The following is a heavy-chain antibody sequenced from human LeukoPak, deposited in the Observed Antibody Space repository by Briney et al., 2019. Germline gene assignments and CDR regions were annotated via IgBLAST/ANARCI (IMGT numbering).Heavy chain of an antibody. CDR3: AKSVGWVKYYFDY. CDR2: ISGSGCVT. D-gene: IGHD6-19*01. Sequence: SGGSLRLSCAASGLTFNNYAMSWVRQAPGKGLEWVSDISGSGCVTHYADSVKGRFTISRDNSKNTLYLQMNSLRAEDTAVYYCAKSVGWVKYYFDYWGQGTLVTVSS. J-gene: IGHJ4*02. V-gene: IGHV3-23*01. CDR1: GLTFNNYA.